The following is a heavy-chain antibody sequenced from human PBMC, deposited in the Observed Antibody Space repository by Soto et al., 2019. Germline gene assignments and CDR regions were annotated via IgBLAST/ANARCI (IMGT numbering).Heavy chain of an antibody. V-gene: IGHV3-66*01. J-gene: IGHJ4*02. CDR1: GFTFSSYA. CDR2: TYSGGST. Sequence: GGSLRLSCAASGFTFSSYAMSWVRQAPGKGLEWVSVTYSGGSTYYADSVKGRFTISRDNSKNTLYLQMNSLRAEDTAVYYCAREEFYDFWSGSPPPIDYWGQGTLVTVSS. CDR3: AREEFYDFWSGSPPPIDY. D-gene: IGHD3-3*01.